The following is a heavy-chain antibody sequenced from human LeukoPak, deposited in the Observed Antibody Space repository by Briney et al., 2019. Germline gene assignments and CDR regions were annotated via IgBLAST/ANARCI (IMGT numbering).Heavy chain of an antibody. D-gene: IGHD6-6*01. CDR1: GFTFSGYN. CDR3: ARESGYSSSSYHYYYYMDV. V-gene: IGHV3-69-1*02. Sequence: GGSLRLSCAASGFTFSGYNINWIRQAPGEGLGWVSSITSSGDIFYADSVKGRFTISRDNARNSLSLQMNSLRVGDTAVYFCARESGYSSSSYHYYYYMDVWGKGTTVTVSS. J-gene: IGHJ6*03. CDR2: ITSSGDI.